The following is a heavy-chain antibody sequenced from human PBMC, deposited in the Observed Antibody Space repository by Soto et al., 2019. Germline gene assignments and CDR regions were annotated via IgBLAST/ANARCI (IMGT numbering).Heavy chain of an antibody. CDR1: GFTFSSYA. J-gene: IGHJ4*02. D-gene: IGHD3-22*01. Sequence: PGGSLRLSCAASGFTFSSYAMSWVRQAPGKGLEWVSAISGSGGSTYYADSVKGRFTISRDNAKNSLYLQINSLRAEDTAVYYCARSSGSHESDYWGQGTLVTISS. CDR2: ISGSGGST. CDR3: ARSSGSHESDY. V-gene: IGHV3-23*01.